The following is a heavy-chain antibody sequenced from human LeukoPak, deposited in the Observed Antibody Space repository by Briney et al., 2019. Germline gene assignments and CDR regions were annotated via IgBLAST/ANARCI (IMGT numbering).Heavy chain of an antibody. D-gene: IGHD3-10*01. CDR2: IHHSGRT. CDR1: DYSISSGFH. J-gene: IGHJ3*02. V-gene: IGHV4-38-2*02. CDR3: ARDTTAKYYYGSGIHLGAFDI. Sequence: SETLSLTCTVSDYSISSGFHWGWIRQPPGKGLEWIATIHHSGRTYYNPSLKSRVTISVDTSKNQFSLRLRSVAAADTAVYYCARDTTAKYYYGSGIHLGAFDIWGQGTMVTVSS.